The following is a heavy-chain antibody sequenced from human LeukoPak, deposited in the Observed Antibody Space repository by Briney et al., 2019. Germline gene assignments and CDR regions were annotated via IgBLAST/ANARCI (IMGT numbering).Heavy chain of an antibody. J-gene: IGHJ5*02. CDR3: ARDPPKKTYYYDSSGLS. CDR2: IKTDGSST. CDR1: GFTFSGYW. D-gene: IGHD3-22*01. V-gene: IGHV3-74*01. Sequence: GGSLRLSCAASGFTFSGYWMHWVRQAPGKGLVWVSRIKTDGSSTSYADSVKGRFTISRDNAKNTLYLQMNSLRAEDTAVYYCARDPPKKTYYYDSSGLSWGQGTLVTVSS.